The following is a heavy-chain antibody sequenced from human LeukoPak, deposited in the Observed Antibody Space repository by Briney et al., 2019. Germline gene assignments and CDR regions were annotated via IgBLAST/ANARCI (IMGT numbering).Heavy chain of an antibody. CDR3: AREDYDFWSGYYSKVNVDY. J-gene: IGHJ4*02. CDR2: INSSSSYK. Sequence: GGYLRLYCAASGFTFSSYSMNWVRQAPGKGLEWVSSINSSSSYKYYADSVKGRFTISRDNTKNSLYLQMNSLRAEDTAVYYCAREDYDFWSGYYSKVNVDYWGQGTLVTVSS. V-gene: IGHV3-21*01. CDR1: GFTFSSYS. D-gene: IGHD3-3*01.